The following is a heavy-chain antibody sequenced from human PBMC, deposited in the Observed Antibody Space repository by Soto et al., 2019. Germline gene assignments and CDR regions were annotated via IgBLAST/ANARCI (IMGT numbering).Heavy chain of an antibody. J-gene: IGHJ4*02. CDR2: ISGSGRNT. D-gene: IGHD2-8*02. Sequence: PGGSLRLSCAASGFTFSRYTMIWVRQAPGKGLEWVSAISGSGRNTYYADSVRGRFTISRDNSKNTVHLRMNSLRADDTAIYYCVNKLQESTGWTRFDYWGQGTQVTVSS. CDR1: GFTFSRYT. CDR3: VNKLQESTGWTRFDY. V-gene: IGHV3-23*01.